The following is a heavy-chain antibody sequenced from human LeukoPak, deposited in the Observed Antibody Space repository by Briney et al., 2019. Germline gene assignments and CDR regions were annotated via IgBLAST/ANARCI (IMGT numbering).Heavy chain of an antibody. Sequence: RPSESLSLTCAVYGGSFSGYYWSWVRQPPGKGLEWIGEINHSGSTNYNPSLKSRVTISVETSKNQFSLNLSSVTAADTAVYFCSRLQWFGDLGNYWGQGTLVTVSS. CDR3: SRLQWFGDLGNY. V-gene: IGHV4-34*01. CDR1: GGSFSGYY. J-gene: IGHJ4*02. CDR2: INHSGST. D-gene: IGHD3-10*01.